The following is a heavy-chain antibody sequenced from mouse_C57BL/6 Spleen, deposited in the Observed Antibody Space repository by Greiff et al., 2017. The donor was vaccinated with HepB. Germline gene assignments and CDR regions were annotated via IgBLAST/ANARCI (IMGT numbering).Heavy chain of an antibody. J-gene: IGHJ2*01. CDR3: ARGPYYGSSYLYYFDY. V-gene: IGHV5-17*01. Sequence: DVKLVESGGGLVKPGGSLKLSCAASGFTFSDYGMHWVRQAPEKGLEWVAYISSGSSTIYYADTVKGRFTISRDNAKNTLFLQMTSLRSEDTAMYYCARGPYYGSSYLYYFDYWGQGTTLTVSS. D-gene: IGHD1-1*01. CDR1: GFTFSDYG. CDR2: ISSGSSTI.